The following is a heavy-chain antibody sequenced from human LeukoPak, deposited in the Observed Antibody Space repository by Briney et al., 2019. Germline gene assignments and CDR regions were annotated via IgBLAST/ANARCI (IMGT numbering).Heavy chain of an antibody. V-gene: IGHV3-23*01. CDR1: GFTFSSYA. J-gene: IGHJ5*02. CDR3: AKDQAGDSRPRWFDP. Sequence: GGSLRLSCAASGFTFSSYAMSWVRQAPGKGLEWVSAISGSGGSTYYADSVKGRFTISRDNSKNTLYLQMNSLRAEDTAVYYCAKDQAGDSRPRWFDPWGQGTLVTVSS. D-gene: IGHD6-13*01. CDR2: ISGSGGST.